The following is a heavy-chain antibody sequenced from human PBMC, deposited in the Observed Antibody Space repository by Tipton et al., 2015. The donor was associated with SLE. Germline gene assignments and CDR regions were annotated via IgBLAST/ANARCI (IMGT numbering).Heavy chain of an antibody. CDR2: IYYSGST. J-gene: IGHJ4*02. V-gene: IGHV4-28*03. CDR3: ARVRFFDY. Sequence: LRLSCTVSGDSISSHNWWGWIRQPPGKGLEWIGYIYYSGSTYYNPFLKSRVTISVDTSKNQISLKMTSVTAADTAVYYCARVRFFDYWGQGALVTVSS. CDR1: GDSISSHNW. D-gene: IGHD3-3*01.